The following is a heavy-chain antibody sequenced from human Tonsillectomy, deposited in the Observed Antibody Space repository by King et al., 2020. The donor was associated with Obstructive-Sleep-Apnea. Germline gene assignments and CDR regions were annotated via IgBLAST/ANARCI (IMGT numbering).Heavy chain of an antibody. V-gene: IGHV3-15*01. CDR1: GFTFSNAW. Sequence: VQLVESGGGLVKPGGFLRLSCAASGFTFSNAWMSWVRQAPGKGLEWVGRIKSKSDGGTTDYAAPVKSRFTISRDDSKNTLYLQVNSLKIEDTAVYYCTTDLPKLRYFDWSLDYWGQGTLVTVSS. D-gene: IGHD3-9*01. CDR3: TTDLPKLRYFDWSLDY. CDR2: IKSKSDGGTT. J-gene: IGHJ4*02.